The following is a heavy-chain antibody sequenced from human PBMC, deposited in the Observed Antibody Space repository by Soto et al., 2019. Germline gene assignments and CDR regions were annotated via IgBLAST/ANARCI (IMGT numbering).Heavy chain of an antibody. Sequence: QVQLVQSGAEVKKPGASVKVSCKASGYTFTSYGISWVRQAPGQGLEWMGWISAYNGNTNYAQKLQGRVTMTTDTSTSTAHMELRSLRSDDTAVYYCARVGSSWSDNYYYGMDVWGQGTTVTVSS. V-gene: IGHV1-18*01. D-gene: IGHD6-13*01. J-gene: IGHJ6*02. CDR1: GYTFTSYG. CDR2: ISAYNGNT. CDR3: ARVGSSWSDNYYYGMDV.